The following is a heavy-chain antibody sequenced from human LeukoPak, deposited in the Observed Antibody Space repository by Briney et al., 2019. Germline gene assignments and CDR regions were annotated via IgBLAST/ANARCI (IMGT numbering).Heavy chain of an antibody. CDR2: INHSGNT. CDR1: GGSFSGYY. J-gene: IGHJ4*02. CDR3: ARLVAVTKGFDY. Sequence: SETLSLTCAVYGGSFSGYYWSWIRQPPGKGLECIGEINHSGNTNYNPSLKSRVTISVDTSKNQFSLKLSSVTAADTAVYYCARLVAVTKGFDYWGQGTLVTVSS. V-gene: IGHV4-34*01. D-gene: IGHD2-21*02.